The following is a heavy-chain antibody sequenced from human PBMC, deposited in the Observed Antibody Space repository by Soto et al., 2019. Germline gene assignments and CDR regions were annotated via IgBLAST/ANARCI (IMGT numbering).Heavy chain of an antibody. CDR1: GFTFSSYA. V-gene: IGHV3-23*01. Sequence: GGSLRLSCAASGFTFSSYAMTWVRQAPGKGLEWVSVISGSGGSTYFADSAKGRFTISRDNSKNTLYLQMSSLRAEDTAVYYCARNYGGNSYAFDIWGQGTMVTVSS. D-gene: IGHD2-21*02. J-gene: IGHJ3*02. CDR2: ISGSGGST. CDR3: ARNYGGNSYAFDI.